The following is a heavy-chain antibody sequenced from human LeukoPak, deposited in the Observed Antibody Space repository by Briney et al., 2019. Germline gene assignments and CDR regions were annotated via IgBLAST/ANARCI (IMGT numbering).Heavy chain of an antibody. CDR1: GGSFSGYY. CDR3: ATLRGYSYGPMGFDY. Sequence: SETLSLTCAVYGGSFSGYYWSWIRQPPGKGLEWIGEINHSGSTNYNPSLKSRVTISVDTSKNQFSLKLSSVTAADTAVYYCATLRGYSYGPMGFDYWGQGTLVTVSS. V-gene: IGHV4-34*01. J-gene: IGHJ4*02. D-gene: IGHD5-18*01. CDR2: INHSGST.